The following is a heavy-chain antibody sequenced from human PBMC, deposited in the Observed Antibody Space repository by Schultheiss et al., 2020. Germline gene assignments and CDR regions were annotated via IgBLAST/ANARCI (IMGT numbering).Heavy chain of an antibody. CDR2: INSDGSST. CDR1: GFTFGSYW. CDR3: ARDCFGGSCEAIDY. J-gene: IGHJ4*02. D-gene: IGHD2-15*01. V-gene: IGHV3-74*01. Sequence: GGSLRLSCAASGFTFGSYWMHWVRQAPGKGLVWVSRINSDGSSTNYADSVKGRFTISRDNAKNTLYLQMNSLRAEDTAVYYCARDCFGGSCEAIDYWGQGTLVTVSS.